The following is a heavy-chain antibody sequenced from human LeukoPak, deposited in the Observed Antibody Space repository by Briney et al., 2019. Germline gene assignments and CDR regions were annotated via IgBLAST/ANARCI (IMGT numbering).Heavy chain of an antibody. CDR1: AYSISSGYY. V-gene: IGHV4-38-2*02. CDR2: INHSGST. Sequence: PSETLSLTCTFSAYSISSGYYWSWIRHPPGKELEWIGEINHSGSTNYNPSLKSRVTISVDTSKNQFSLKLSSVTAAATAVYYCARGRSYGDRRPLTPFDYWGQGTLVTVSS. J-gene: IGHJ4*02. D-gene: IGHD4-17*01. CDR3: ARGRSYGDRRPLTPFDY.